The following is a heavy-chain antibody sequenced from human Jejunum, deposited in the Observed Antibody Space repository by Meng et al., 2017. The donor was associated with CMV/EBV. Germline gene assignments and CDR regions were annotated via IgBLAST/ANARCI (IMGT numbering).Heavy chain of an antibody. J-gene: IGHJ5*02. Sequence: ASGYTFTSHYMYWVRQAPGQGLEWMGVISPSGVNTMYAQKFQGRVAMTRDTSTSTLYMELSSLTSEDTAVYYCARASITHKSFDHWGQGTRVTVSS. CDR2: ISPSGVNT. CDR3: ARASITHKSFDH. D-gene: IGHD1-20*01. V-gene: IGHV1-46*01. CDR1: GYTFTSHY.